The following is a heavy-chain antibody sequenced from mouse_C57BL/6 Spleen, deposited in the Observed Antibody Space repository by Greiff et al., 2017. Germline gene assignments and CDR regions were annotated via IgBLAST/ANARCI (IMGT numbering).Heavy chain of an antibody. CDR3: ARSDSSGDYFDY. CDR2: IYPSDSET. J-gene: IGHJ2*01. CDR1: GYTFTSYW. Sequence: VKLQQPGAELVRPGSSVKLSCKASGYTFTSYWMDWVKQRPGQGLEWIGNIYPSDSETHYNQKFKDKATLTVDKSSSTAYMQLSSLTSEDSAVYYCARSDSSGDYFDYWGQGTTLTVSS. D-gene: IGHD3-2*02. V-gene: IGHV1-61*01.